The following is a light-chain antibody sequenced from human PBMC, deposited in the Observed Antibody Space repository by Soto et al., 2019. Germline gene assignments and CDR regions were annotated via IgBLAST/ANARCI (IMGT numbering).Light chain of an antibody. CDR1: STDVGGFNY. J-gene: IGLJ2*01. V-gene: IGLV2-14*03. CDR3: SSYSSSTTHVV. CDR2: DVT. Sequence: QSALTQPAFVSGSPGRSVTISCTGTSTDVGGFNYVSWYQYLPGRAPKLIIYDVTNRPSGISYRFSASKSGRTASLTISGLQAEDEADYYCSSYSSSTTHVVFGGGTKLTVL.